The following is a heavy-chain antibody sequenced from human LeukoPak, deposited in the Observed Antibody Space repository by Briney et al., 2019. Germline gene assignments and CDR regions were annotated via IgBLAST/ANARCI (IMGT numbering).Heavy chain of an antibody. D-gene: IGHD4-17*01. Sequence: GRSLRLSCAASGFTFSSHDMHWVRQAPGKGLEWVAIISYDGGKKDYADSVKGRFTISRDNSKNTLYLQMNSLRAEDTAVYYCAKDRSKAYYGDEFDHWGQGTLVTVSS. V-gene: IGHV3-30*18. J-gene: IGHJ4*02. CDR2: ISYDGGKK. CDR1: GFTFSSHD. CDR3: AKDRSKAYYGDEFDH.